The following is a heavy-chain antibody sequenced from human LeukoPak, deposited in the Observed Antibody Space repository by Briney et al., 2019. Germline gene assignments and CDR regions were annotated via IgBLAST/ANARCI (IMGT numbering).Heavy chain of an antibody. CDR1: GGSISSSSYY. V-gene: IGHV4-39*01. Sequence: AETLSLTCTVSGGSISSSSYYWGWIRQPPGKGLEWIGSIYYSGSTYYNPSLKSRVTISVDTFKNQFSLKLSSVTAADTAVYYCARSDLLTGYSPDAFDIWGQGTMFTVSS. D-gene: IGHD3-9*01. CDR2: IYYSGST. J-gene: IGHJ3*02. CDR3: ARSDLLTGYSPDAFDI.